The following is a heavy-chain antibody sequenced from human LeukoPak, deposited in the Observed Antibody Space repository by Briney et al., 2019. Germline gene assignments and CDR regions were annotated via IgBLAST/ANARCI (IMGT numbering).Heavy chain of an antibody. CDR2: ISWNSGSI. D-gene: IGHD7-27*01. Sequence: GGSLRLSCAASGFTFDDYAMHWVRQAPGKGLEWVSGISWNSGSIGYADSVKGRFTISRDNAKNSLYLQMNSLRAEDTAVYYCATPTTGEGSLDYWGQGTLVTVSS. V-gene: IGHV3-9*01. CDR3: ATPTTGEGSLDY. J-gene: IGHJ4*02. CDR1: GFTFDDYA.